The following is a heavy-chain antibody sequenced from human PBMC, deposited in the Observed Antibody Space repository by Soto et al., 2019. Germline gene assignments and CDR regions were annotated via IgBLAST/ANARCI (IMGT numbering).Heavy chain of an antibody. Sequence: GGSLRLSCAASGFTVSSKYMTWVRQAPGKGLEWVSLIQSGGTTYYADSVKGRFTISRDTSENTLHLQMDSLRVEDTAVYYCARDGVGATVYFGYLDYWGQGALVTVSS. J-gene: IGHJ4*02. D-gene: IGHD1-26*01. V-gene: IGHV3-66*01. CDR1: GFTVSSKY. CDR3: ARDGVGATVYFGYLDY. CDR2: IQSGGTT.